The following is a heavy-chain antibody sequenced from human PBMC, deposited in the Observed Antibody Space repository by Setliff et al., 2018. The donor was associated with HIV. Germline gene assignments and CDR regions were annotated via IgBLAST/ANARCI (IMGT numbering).Heavy chain of an antibody. Sequence: GGSLRLSCAASGFTFSSYAMHWVRQAPGKGLEWVAVISYDGSNKYYADSVRGRFTISRDNSKNTVYLQMNSLRSDDTAVYYCATYHYYDSSAYYVDLYYLDYWGQGTLVTVSS. CDR2: ISYDGSNK. CDR3: ATYHYYDSSAYYVDLYYLDY. V-gene: IGHV3-30-3*01. D-gene: IGHD3-22*01. CDR1: GFTFSSYA. J-gene: IGHJ4*02.